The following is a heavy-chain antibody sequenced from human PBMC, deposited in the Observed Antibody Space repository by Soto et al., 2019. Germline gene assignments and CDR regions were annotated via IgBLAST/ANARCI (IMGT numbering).Heavy chain of an antibody. D-gene: IGHD1-7*01. CDR1: GFTFNTYG. V-gene: IGHV3-30*18. CDR3: ANWNYPQSD. J-gene: IGHJ4*02. CDR2: ISNDGSNK. Sequence: QVQLVESGGGVVQPGKSLRLSCAASGFTFNTYGMHWVRQAPGKGPEWVAVISNDGSNKYYADSVKGRFTISRDNSKNTLYLQMNSLSAEYTAVYYCANWNYPQSDWGQGTLVTVSS.